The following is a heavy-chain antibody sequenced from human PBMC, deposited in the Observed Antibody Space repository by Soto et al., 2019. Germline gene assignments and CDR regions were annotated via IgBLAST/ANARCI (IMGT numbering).Heavy chain of an antibody. D-gene: IGHD1-26*01. CDR2: SRNKANSYTI. CDR3: ARSGTYSFDY. V-gene: IGHV3-72*01. J-gene: IGHJ4*02. CDR1: GFTFSDHY. Sequence: PGGSLRLSCAASGFTFSDHYMDWVRQAPGKGLEWAGRSRNKANSYTIEYAESVKGRFTISRDGSQNSLYLQMNSLKTEDTAVYYCARSGTYSFDYWGQGTLVTVSS.